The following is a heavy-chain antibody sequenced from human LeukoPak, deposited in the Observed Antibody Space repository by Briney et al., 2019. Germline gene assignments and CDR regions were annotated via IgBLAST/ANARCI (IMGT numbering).Heavy chain of an antibody. CDR3: ARGSDGYIDY. Sequence: PSETLSLTCTVSGGSISSYYWSWIRQPPGKGLEWIGYIFYSGSTNYNPSLESRVTFSEDTSKNQFSLKLTSVTAADTAVYYCARGSDGYIDYWGQGTLVTVSS. V-gene: IGHV4-59*01. CDR1: GGSISSYY. J-gene: IGHJ4*02. D-gene: IGHD2-21*01. CDR2: IFYSGST.